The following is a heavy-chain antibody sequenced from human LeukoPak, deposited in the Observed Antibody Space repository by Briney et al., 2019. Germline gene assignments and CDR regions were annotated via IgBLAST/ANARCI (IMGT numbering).Heavy chain of an antibody. D-gene: IGHD3-16*01. CDR1: GFRFSTFW. J-gene: IGHJ3*01. CDR2: RMQDGSGR. Sequence: GGSLRLSCAASGFRFSTFWLTWLRQAPGKGLEGVARRMQDGSGRYYVGSVKGRSTISRDNAKNSLYLQMNSLRAEDTAVYYCAREGASTISHAFAVWGQGTMVTVSS. V-gene: IGHV3-7*01. CDR3: AREGASTISHAFAV.